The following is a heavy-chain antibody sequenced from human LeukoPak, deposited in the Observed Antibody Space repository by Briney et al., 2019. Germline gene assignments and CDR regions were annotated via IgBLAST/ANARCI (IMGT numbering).Heavy chain of an antibody. V-gene: IGHV4-59*01. CDR3: ARVGVQGIDYFDY. J-gene: IGHJ4*02. Sequence: SETLSLTCTVSGGSISSYYWSWIRQPPGKGLEWIGYIYYSGSTNYNPSLKSRATISVDTSKNQFSLKLSSVTAADTAVYYCARVGVQGIDYFDYWGQGTLVTVSS. CDR1: GGSISSYY. D-gene: IGHD3-16*01. CDR2: IYYSGST.